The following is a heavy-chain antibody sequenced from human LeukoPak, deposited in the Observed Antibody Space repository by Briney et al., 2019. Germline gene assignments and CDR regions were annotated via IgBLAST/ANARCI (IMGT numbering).Heavy chain of an antibody. J-gene: IGHJ4*02. D-gene: IGHD5-18*01. V-gene: IGHV3-7*04. CDR1: GFTFSGYW. Sequence: PGGSLRLSCAASGFTFSGYWMSWGRQAPGKGLEWVANIKPDGSEKYYVDSVKGRFTISRENAKNSLYLQMNSLRAEDTAVYYCARDRIQLWSHDYWGQGTLVTVSS. CDR2: IKPDGSEK. CDR3: ARDRIQLWSHDY.